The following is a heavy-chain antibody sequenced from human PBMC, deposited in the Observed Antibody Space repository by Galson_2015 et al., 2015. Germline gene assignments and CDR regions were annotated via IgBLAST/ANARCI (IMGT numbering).Heavy chain of an antibody. J-gene: IGHJ2*01. V-gene: IGHV7-4-1*02. Sequence: SGAEVKKPGASVTVSCKASGYTFTSYAMNWVRQAPGQGLEWMGWINTNTGNPTYAQGFTGRFVFSLDTSVSTAYLQISSLKAEDTAVYYCARRPRRYGGDWYFDLWGRGTLVTVSS. CDR2: INTNTGNP. CDR3: ARRPRRYGGDWYFDL. CDR1: GYTFTSYA. D-gene: IGHD4-23*01.